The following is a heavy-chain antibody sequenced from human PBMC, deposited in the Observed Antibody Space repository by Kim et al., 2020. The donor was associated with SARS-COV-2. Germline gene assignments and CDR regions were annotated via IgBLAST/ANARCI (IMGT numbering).Heavy chain of an antibody. Sequence: ASVKVSCKASGYTFTSYAMHWVRQAPGQRLEWMGWINAGNGNTKYSQKFQGRVTITRDTSASTAYMELSSLRSEDTAVYYCARYDSSGYSPYYFDYWGQGTLVTVSS. J-gene: IGHJ4*02. D-gene: IGHD3-22*01. CDR1: GYTFTSYA. CDR3: ARYDSSGYSPYYFDY. V-gene: IGHV1-3*01. CDR2: INAGNGNT.